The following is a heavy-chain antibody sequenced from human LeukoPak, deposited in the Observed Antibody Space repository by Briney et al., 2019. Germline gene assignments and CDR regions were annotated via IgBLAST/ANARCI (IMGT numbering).Heavy chain of an antibody. CDR2: IYYSGST. CDR1: GGSISSYY. D-gene: IGHD1-1*01. CDR3: ASGTGNYYYYYYMDV. Sequence: SETLSLTCTVSGGSISSYYWSWIRQPPGKGLEWIGYIYYSGSTNYNPSLKSRVTISVDTSKNQFSLKLSSVTAADTAVYYCASGTGNYYYYYYMDVWGKGTTVTVSS. J-gene: IGHJ6*03. V-gene: IGHV4-59*01.